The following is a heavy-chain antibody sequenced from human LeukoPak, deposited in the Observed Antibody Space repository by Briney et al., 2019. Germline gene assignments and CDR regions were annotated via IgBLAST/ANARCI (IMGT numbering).Heavy chain of an antibody. CDR2: ITSGAGT. V-gene: IGHV3-23*01. D-gene: IGHD3-10*01. CDR1: GSALRFYV. Sequence: QPGGSLRLSCIVSGSALRFYVMSWVRQAPGKGLEWVSSITSGAGTYYGDAVKGRFSISRDNSKNTLYLQMNSLRAEDTAIYYCARDGDDYGSGTYAPSFDRWGQGTLVTVSS. CDR3: ARDGDDYGSGTYAPSFDR. J-gene: IGHJ5*02.